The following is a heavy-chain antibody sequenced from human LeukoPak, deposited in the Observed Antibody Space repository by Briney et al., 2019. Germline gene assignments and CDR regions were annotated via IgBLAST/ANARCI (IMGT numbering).Heavy chain of an antibody. Sequence: GGSLRLSCAASGFTFSSYSMNWVRQAPGKGLEWVSSISSSSSYIYYADSVKGRFTISRDNAKNSLYLQMNSLRAEDTAVYYCAKIGAYYYYGMDVRGQGTTVTVSS. CDR1: GFTFSSYS. V-gene: IGHV3-21*01. J-gene: IGHJ6*02. CDR2: ISSSSSYI. D-gene: IGHD3-3*01. CDR3: AKIGAYYYYGMDV.